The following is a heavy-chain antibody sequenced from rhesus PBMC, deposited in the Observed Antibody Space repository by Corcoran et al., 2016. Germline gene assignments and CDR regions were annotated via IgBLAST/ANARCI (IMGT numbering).Heavy chain of an antibody. J-gene: IGHJ4*01. CDR2: ISESGGTI. D-gene: IGHD3-3*01. CDR1: GFTFSSYA. CDR3: TRVQYQYYFDY. V-gene: IGHV3-100*02. Sequence: DVQLVESGGGLVKPGGSLRLSCVASGFTFSSYAMHWVRQAPGKGLEWVSVISESGGTIYYADSLKGRFTISRDNAKNSLFLQMNSLRAEDTAVYYCTRVQYQYYFDYWGQGVLVTVSS.